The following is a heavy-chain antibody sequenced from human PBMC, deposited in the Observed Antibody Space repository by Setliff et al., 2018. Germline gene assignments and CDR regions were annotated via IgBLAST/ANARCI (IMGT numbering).Heavy chain of an antibody. D-gene: IGHD3-3*02. CDR3: AKESLAINTRWFDP. V-gene: IGHV4-59*11. CDR2: IYYSGST. CDR1: GGSISSHY. J-gene: IGHJ5*02. Sequence: SETLSLTCTVSGGSISSHYWSWIRQPPGKGLEWIGYIYYSGSTNYNPSLKSRVTISVDTSKNQFSLNLNSVTAADTALYYCAKESLAINTRWFDPWGQGSLVTVSS.